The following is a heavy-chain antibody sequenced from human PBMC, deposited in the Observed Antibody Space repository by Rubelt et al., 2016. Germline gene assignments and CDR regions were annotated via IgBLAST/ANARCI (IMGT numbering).Heavy chain of an antibody. Sequence: QLQLQESGPGLVKPSETLSLTCTVSGGSISSSNYHWGWIRQPPGKGLEWIGSIYYSGSTYYNPSLKSRVTISVDTSKNQFPLKLSAVTAADTAMYYCARAPQVSSSPGIDYWGQGTLVTVSS. CDR2: IYYSGST. V-gene: IGHV4-39*01. D-gene: IGHD6-6*01. CDR1: GGSISSSNYH. J-gene: IGHJ4*02. CDR3: ARAPQVSSSPGIDY.